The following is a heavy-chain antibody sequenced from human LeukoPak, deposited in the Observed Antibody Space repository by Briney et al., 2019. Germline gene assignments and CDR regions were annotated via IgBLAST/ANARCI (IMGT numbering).Heavy chain of an antibody. CDR2: TGCNGDST. CDR3: AREGEAKNDY. CDR1: GFTFSNYA. J-gene: IGHJ4*02. V-gene: IGHV3-64*01. D-gene: IGHD3-16*01. Sequence: GGSLTLSCVACGFTFSNYAMQWVRPAPDKRLEYVSATGCNGDSTHYANGAKGRFTMSRDNSRNTLYLQMGSLRPDDTAVYYCAREGEAKNDYWGQGTLVTVST.